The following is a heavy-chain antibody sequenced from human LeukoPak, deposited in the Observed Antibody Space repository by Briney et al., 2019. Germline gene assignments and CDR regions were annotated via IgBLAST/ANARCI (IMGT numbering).Heavy chain of an antibody. Sequence: GGSLRLSCAASGFTFSSYAMSWVRQAPGKGLEWVSAISGSGGSTYYADSVKGRFTISRDNSKNTLYLQMNSLRAEDTAVSYCAKDSARQYYYDSSGYYSFDYWGQGTLVTVSS. CDR2: ISGSGGST. V-gene: IGHV3-23*01. CDR3: AKDSARQYYYDSSGYYSFDY. D-gene: IGHD3-22*01. CDR1: GFTFSSYA. J-gene: IGHJ4*02.